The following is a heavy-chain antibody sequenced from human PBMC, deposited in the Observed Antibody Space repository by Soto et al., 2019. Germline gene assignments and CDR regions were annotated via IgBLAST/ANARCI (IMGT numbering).Heavy chain of an antibody. CDR1: GGSTSDKSYF. CDR3: ARQRLLRLKPDFDI. CDR2: MYYSGSS. J-gene: IGHJ4*02. D-gene: IGHD2-21*02. Sequence: TLSLTCSVSGGSTSDKSYFWGWVRQSPGKGLEWIGSMYYSGSSYYNPSLKSRVAISVDTSKNQFSLKLRSVTAADTAVYFCARQRLLRLKPDFDIWGQGTLVTVSS. V-gene: IGHV4-39*01.